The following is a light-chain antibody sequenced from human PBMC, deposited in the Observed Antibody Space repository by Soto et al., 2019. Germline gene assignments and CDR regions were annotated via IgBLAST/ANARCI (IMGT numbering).Light chain of an antibody. CDR1: QSVLYTSNNKNY. Sequence: DIVMTQSPDSLAVSLGERATINCKSSQSVLYTSNNKNYLAWYQQKPGKAPKVLIYDASNLETGVPSRFSGSGSGTDFTFIISSLQPEDTATYYCQQYDDLPLTFGGGTKVDI. V-gene: IGKV4-1*01. CDR3: QQYDDLPLT. J-gene: IGKJ4*01. CDR2: DAS.